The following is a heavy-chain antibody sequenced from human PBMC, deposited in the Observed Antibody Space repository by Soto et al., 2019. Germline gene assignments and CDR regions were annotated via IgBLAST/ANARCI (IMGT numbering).Heavy chain of an antibody. Sequence: SQTLSLTCAISGDSVSSNSAAWNWIRQSPSRGLEWLGRTYYRSKWYNDYAVSVKSRITINPDTSKKQYSLQLNSVTPEDTAVYYCARYPDFWSGYLPPPYYYGMDVWGQGTTVTVSS. V-gene: IGHV6-1*01. D-gene: IGHD3-3*01. CDR1: GDSVSSNSAA. CDR2: TYYRSKWYN. J-gene: IGHJ6*02. CDR3: ARYPDFWSGYLPPPYYYGMDV.